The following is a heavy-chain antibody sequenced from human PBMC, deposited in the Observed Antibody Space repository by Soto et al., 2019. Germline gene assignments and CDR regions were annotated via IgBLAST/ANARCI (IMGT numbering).Heavy chain of an antibody. CDR2: IGTAADT. J-gene: IGHJ4*02. V-gene: IGHV3-13*04. CDR3: VRARGGEYCGEQLS. CDR1: GFTFSRYD. Sequence: EVQLVESGGGLVQPGGSLRLSCAASGFTFSRYDMYWVRQATGKGLEWVSAIGTAADTYYPASVQGRFIISRENAKNSLYLQMNSMRAGVTALDYCVRARGGEYCGEQLSWSKVTLVTVAS. D-gene: IGHD3-10*01.